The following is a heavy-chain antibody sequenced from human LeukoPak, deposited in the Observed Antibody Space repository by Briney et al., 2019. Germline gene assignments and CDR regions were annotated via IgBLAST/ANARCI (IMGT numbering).Heavy chain of an antibody. CDR2: IRNDGTIK. CDR3: AKDLSTSWYYFDY. J-gene: IGHJ4*02. V-gene: IGHV3-30*02. D-gene: IGHD6-13*01. CDR1: GFTFRTYG. Sequence: GGSLRLSCAASGFTFRTYGMHWVRQAPGKGLGWVAFIRNDGTIKYYADSVKGRFTISRDNSKNTLYLQMNSLRAEDTAVYYCAKDLSTSWYYFDYWGQGTLVTVSS.